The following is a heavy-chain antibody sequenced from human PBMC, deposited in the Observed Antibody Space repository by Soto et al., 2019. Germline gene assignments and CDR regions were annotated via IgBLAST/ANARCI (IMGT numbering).Heavy chain of an antibody. V-gene: IGHV4-31*03. CDR2: IYYSGST. CDR1: GGSISSGGYY. J-gene: IGHJ6*02. Sequence: QVQLQESGPGLVKPSQTLSLTCTVSGGSISSGGYYWSWIRQHPGKGLEWIGYIYYSGSTYYNPSLKSRVTRSVDTSKNQFSLKLSSVTAADTAVYYCARDDVGPAGHGMDVWGQGTTVTVSS. CDR3: ARDDVGPAGHGMDV. D-gene: IGHD3-16*01.